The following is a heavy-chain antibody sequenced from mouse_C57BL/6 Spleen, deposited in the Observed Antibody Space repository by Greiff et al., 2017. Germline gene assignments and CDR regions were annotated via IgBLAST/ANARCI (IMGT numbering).Heavy chain of an antibody. CDR2: IWTGGGT. V-gene: IGHV2-9-1*01. Sequence: VQGVESGPGLVAPSQSLSITCTVSGFSLTSYAISWVRQPPGKGLEWLGVIWTGGGTNYNSALKSRLSISKDNSKSQVFLKMNSLQTDDTARYYCARKRGLGRDYAMDYWGQGTSVTVSS. D-gene: IGHD4-1*01. CDR3: ARKRGLGRDYAMDY. J-gene: IGHJ4*01. CDR1: GFSLTSYA.